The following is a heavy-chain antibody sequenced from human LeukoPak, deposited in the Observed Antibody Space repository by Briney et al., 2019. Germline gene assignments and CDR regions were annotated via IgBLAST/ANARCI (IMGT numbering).Heavy chain of an antibody. V-gene: IGHV3-23*01. J-gene: IGHJ5*02. D-gene: IGHD3-22*01. CDR3: VKGLEERHDSSGYYSNWFDP. Sequence: GGSLRLSCAASGFTFTTYAMGWVRQAPGKGLQWVSGISANGGRTYYADSVKGRFTISRDNSKNTLYVQMNSLRAEDTAIHYCVKGLEERHDSSGYYSNWFDPWGQGTLVTVSS. CDR2: ISANGGRT. CDR1: GFTFTTYA.